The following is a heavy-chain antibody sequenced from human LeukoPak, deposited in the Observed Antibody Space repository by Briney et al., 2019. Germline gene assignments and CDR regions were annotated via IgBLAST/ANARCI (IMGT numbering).Heavy chain of an antibody. J-gene: IGHJ4*02. D-gene: IGHD3-22*01. CDR1: GFTFSSYA. CDR2: ISGSGGST. Sequence: GASLRLSCAASGFTFSSYAMSWDRQAPGKGLEWVSAISGSGGSTYYADSVKGRFTISRDNSKNTLYLQMNSLRAEDTAVYYCAKDGNYYDSSGYYVYWGQGTLVTVSS. CDR3: AKDGNYYDSSGYYVY. V-gene: IGHV3-23*01.